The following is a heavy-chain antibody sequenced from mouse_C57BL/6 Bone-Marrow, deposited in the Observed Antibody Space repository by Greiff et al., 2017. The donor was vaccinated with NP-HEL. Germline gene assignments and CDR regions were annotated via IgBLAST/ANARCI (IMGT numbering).Heavy chain of an antibody. J-gene: IGHJ3*01. Sequence: VQLQQSGAELVKPGASVKVSCKASGYTFTSYWMHWVKQRPGQGLEWIGRIHPSDSDTNYNQKFKGKATLTVDKSSSTAYMQRSSLTSDDAAVYYFATDSWDDYDKFAYWGRGLWSLSLQ. CDR2: IHPSDSDT. D-gene: IGHD2-4*01. CDR3: ATDSWDDYDKFAY. V-gene: IGHV1-74*01. CDR1: GYTFTSYW.